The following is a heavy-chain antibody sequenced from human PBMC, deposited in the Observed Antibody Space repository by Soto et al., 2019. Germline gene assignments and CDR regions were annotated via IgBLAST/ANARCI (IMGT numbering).Heavy chain of an antibody. V-gene: IGHV4-59*08. CDR1: GGSISSYY. CDR2: IYYSGST. Sequence: SETLSLTCTVSGGSISSYYWSWIRQPPGKGLEWIGYIYYSGSTNYNPSLKSRVTISVDTSKNQLSLKLSSVTAADTAVYYCKSGITGTTSSPFDDSGQGTLVTVSS. D-gene: IGHD1-7*01. J-gene: IGHJ4*02. CDR3: KSGITGTTSSPFDD.